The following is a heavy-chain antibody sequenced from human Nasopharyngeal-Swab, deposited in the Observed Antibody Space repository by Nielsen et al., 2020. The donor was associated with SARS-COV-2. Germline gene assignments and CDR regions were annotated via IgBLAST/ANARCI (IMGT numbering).Heavy chain of an antibody. Sequence: GESLKISCAASGFTFSSYGMHWVRQAPGKGLEWVAVIWYDGSNKYYADSVKGRFTISRDNSKNTLYLQMNSLRAEDTAVYYCAREPSRSIAARIDYWGQGTLVTVSS. CDR1: GFTFSSYG. J-gene: IGHJ4*02. V-gene: IGHV3-33*01. D-gene: IGHD6-6*01. CDR2: IWYDGSNK. CDR3: AREPSRSIAARIDY.